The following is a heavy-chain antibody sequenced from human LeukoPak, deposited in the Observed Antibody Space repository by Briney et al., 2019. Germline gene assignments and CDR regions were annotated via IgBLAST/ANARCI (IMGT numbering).Heavy chain of an antibody. Sequence: KPSETLSLTCAVSDDSFSSHYGTWIRQPPGKGLEWIGYISYIGSTNYNPSLKSRVTISIDTSRNQFSLRLSSVTAADTAVYYCARDLVTVTKGFDIWGQGTMVSVSS. V-gene: IGHV4-59*11. CDR1: DDSFSSHY. D-gene: IGHD4-17*01. J-gene: IGHJ3*02. CDR3: ARDLVTVTKGFDI. CDR2: ISYIGST.